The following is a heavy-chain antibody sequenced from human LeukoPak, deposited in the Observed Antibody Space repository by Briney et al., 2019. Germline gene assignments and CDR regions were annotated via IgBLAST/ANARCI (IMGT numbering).Heavy chain of an antibody. D-gene: IGHD3-10*01. V-gene: IGHV3-53*01. CDR2: IYSGGST. CDR1: GFTVSSHY. Sequence: GGSLRLSCAASGFTVSSHYMSWVRQAPGKGLEWVSVIYSGGSTYYADSVKGRFTISRDNSKNTLYLQMNSLRAEDTAVYYCAATYGSGYFDYWGQGTLVTVSS. J-gene: IGHJ4*02. CDR3: AATYGSGYFDY.